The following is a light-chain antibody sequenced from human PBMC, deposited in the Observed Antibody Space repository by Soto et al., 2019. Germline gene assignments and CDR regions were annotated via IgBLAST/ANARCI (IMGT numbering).Light chain of an antibody. CDR3: SSYTSSRTAV. V-gene: IGLV2-14*01. J-gene: IGLJ2*01. Sequence: QSALTQPASVSGSPGQSITISCTGSSSDVGGYKYVSWYQQYPGKAPKLMIYEVSNRPSGVSNRFSGSKSGNTASLTISGLQAEDEADYYCSSYTSSRTAVFCGGTKVTGL. CDR1: SSDVGGYKY. CDR2: EVS.